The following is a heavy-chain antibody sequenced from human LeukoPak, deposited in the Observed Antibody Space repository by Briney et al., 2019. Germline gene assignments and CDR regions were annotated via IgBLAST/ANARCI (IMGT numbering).Heavy chain of an antibody. D-gene: IGHD6-13*01. J-gene: IGHJ3*01. CDR3: MRLHGSAAGDVFDV. CDR1: GGSINNYY. CDR2: IYTSGST. V-gene: IGHV4-4*07. Sequence: SETLSLTCTVSGGSINNYYWSWIRQPAGKGLEWIGHIYTSGSTNYNPSLKRRVIMSVDTSKNQFSLKLSSVTAAHPAMCSCMRLHGSAAGDVFDVWSEGTVVTVYS.